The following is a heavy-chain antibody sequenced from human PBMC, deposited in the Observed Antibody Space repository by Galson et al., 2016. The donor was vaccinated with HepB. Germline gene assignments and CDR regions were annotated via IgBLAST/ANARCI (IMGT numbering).Heavy chain of an antibody. CDR1: SDPVTSGTYY. V-gene: IGHV4-61*01. J-gene: IGHJ6*02. CDR3: ARDEGFYNGMDV. Sequence: ETLSLTCTVSSDPVTSGTYYWSWVRQSPGKGLDWIGYIHDSGNTNYNPTIKSRVTISRDTSKNQFFLELTSVTAADTAVYYCARDEGFYNGMDVWGQGTTVTVAS. D-gene: IGHD2-2*02. CDR2: IHDSGNT.